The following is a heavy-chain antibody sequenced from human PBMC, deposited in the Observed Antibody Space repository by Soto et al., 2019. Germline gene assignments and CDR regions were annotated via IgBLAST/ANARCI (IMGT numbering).Heavy chain of an antibody. CDR3: ASSNIAAAGFYYYGMDV. Sequence: SETLSLTCSVSGASSISNYWSWIRQPPGKGLEWIGYIYYSGSTNYNPSLKSRVTISVDTSKNQFSLKLSSVTAAGTAVYYCASSNIAAAGFYYYGMDVWGRGTTVTVSS. D-gene: IGHD6-13*01. CDR2: IYYSGST. J-gene: IGHJ6*02. CDR1: GASSISNY. V-gene: IGHV4-59*01.